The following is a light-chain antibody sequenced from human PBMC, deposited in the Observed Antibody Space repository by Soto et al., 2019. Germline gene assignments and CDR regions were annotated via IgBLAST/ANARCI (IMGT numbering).Light chain of an antibody. CDR1: SSEVGAYNH. V-gene: IGLV2-14*03. CDR3: LSYTTSTTYV. CDR2: DVS. J-gene: IGLJ1*01. Sequence: QSVLTQPASVSGSPGQSITISCTGTSSEVGAYNHVSWFQHHPGKAPKLMIYDVSNRPSGVSNRFSGSKSGNTASLTISGLQAEDEADYYCLSYTTSTTYVFGTGTKVTVL.